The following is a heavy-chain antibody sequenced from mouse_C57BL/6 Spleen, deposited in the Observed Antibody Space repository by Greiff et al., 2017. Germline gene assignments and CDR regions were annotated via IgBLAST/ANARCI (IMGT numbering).Heavy chain of an antibody. J-gene: IGHJ2*01. CDR1: GYAFSSYW. CDR3: ARRARTGHFDY. V-gene: IGHV1-80*01. D-gene: IGHD4-1*01. CDR2: IYPGDGDT. Sequence: VMLVESGAELVKPGASVKISCKASGYAFSSYWMNWVKQRPGKGLEWIGQIYPGDGDTNYNGKFKGKATLTADKSSSTAYMQLSSLTSEDSAVYFCARRARTGHFDYWGQGTTLTVSS.